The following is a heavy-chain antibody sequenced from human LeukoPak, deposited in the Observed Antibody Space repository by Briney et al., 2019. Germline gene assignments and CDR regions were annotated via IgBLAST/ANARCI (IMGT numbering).Heavy chain of an antibody. Sequence: PGGSLRLSCAASGFTFSSYGMHWVRQAPGKGLEWVAFIRYDGSNKYYADSVKGRFTISRDNSKNTLYLQMNSLRAEDTAVYYCAKANMRLGELSFLFDYWGQGTLVTVSS. V-gene: IGHV3-30*02. CDR1: GFTFSSYG. CDR2: IRYDGSNK. J-gene: IGHJ4*02. D-gene: IGHD3-16*02. CDR3: AKANMRLGELSFLFDY.